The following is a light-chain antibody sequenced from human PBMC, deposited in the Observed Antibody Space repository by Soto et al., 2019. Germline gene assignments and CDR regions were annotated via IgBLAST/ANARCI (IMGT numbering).Light chain of an antibody. V-gene: IGKV3-15*01. J-gene: IGKJ4*01. Sequence: EIVMTQSPATLSVSPGERATLSCRASQSVSSNLAWYQKKPGQAPRLLIYGASTRATGITARFSGSGSGTEFTLTISSLPSEDCAVYYWQQYNNWPLTFGGGTKVEIK. CDR1: QSVSSN. CDR2: GAS. CDR3: QQYNNWPLT.